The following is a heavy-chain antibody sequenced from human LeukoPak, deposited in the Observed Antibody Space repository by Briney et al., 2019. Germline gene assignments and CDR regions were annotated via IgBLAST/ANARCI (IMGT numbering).Heavy chain of an antibody. CDR2: IPYDGSNE. D-gene: IGHD3-22*01. CDR1: GFTFRGYG. J-gene: IGHJ4*02. Sequence: QPGGSLRLSCAASGFTFRGYGMEWVRQAPGKGLEWVAFIPYDGSNEYYTDSVKGRFTISRDNAKNTLYLHMNSLRVEDTAVYYCARDDSNGYRCGNWGQGTLVTVSS. CDR3: ARDDSNGYRCGN. V-gene: IGHV3-33*05.